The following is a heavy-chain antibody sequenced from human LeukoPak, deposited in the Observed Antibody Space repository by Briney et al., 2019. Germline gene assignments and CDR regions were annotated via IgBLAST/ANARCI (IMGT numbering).Heavy chain of an antibody. D-gene: IGHD2-2*01. Sequence: PGRSLRLSCAASGFTFDDYAMHWVRQAPGKGLEWVSGISWNSGSIGYADSVKGRFTISRDNAKNSLYLQMNSLRAEDTALYYCEKDIGDGYCSSTSCFFDYWGQGTLVTVSS. CDR2: ISWNSGSI. CDR3: EKDIGDGYCSSTSCFFDY. J-gene: IGHJ4*02. CDR1: GFTFDDYA. V-gene: IGHV3-9*01.